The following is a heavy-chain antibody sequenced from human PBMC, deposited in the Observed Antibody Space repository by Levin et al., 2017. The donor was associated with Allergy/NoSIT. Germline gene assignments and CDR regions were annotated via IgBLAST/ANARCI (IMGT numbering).Heavy chain of an antibody. CDR2: ISKDGSDK. CDR1: GFTFSGYA. J-gene: IGHJ4*02. D-gene: IGHD3-10*01. V-gene: IGHV3-30-3*01. Sequence: GGSLRLSCAVSGFTFSGYAMHWVRQAPGKGLEWVAVISKDGSDKYYGDSVKGRFTISRDNSKNTLYLQMNSLRAEDTAVYYCARDDFGGSGMFWGQGTLVTVSS. CDR3: ARDDFGGSGMF.